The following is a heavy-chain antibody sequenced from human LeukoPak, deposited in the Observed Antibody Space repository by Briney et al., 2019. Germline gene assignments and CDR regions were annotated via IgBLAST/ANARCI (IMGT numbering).Heavy chain of an antibody. CDR1: GYTLTELS. D-gene: IGHD3-10*01. V-gene: IGHV1-24*01. Sequence: ASVKVSCKVSGYTLTELSMHWVRQAPGKGLEWMGGFDPEDGETIYAQKFQGRVTMTEDTSTDTAYMELSSLRSEDTAVYYCATVVDYYGSGSSNWFDPWGQGTPVTVSS. J-gene: IGHJ5*02. CDR2: FDPEDGET. CDR3: ATVVDYYGSGSSNWFDP.